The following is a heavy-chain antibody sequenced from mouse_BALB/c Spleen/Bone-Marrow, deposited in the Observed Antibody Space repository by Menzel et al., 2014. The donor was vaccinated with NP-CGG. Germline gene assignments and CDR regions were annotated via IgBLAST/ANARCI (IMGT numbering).Heavy chain of an antibody. CDR1: GFTFSSFG. D-gene: IGHD2-4*01. Sequence: EVKLVESGGGLVQPGGSRKLSCAASGFTFSSFGMHWVRQAPEKGLEWVAYISSGSSTIYYADTVKGRFTISRDNPKNTLFLQMTSLRSEDTAMYYCTRKGALITHYYAMDYWGRGTSVTVSS. V-gene: IGHV5-17*02. J-gene: IGHJ4*01. CDR3: TRKGALITHYYAMDY. CDR2: ISSGSSTI.